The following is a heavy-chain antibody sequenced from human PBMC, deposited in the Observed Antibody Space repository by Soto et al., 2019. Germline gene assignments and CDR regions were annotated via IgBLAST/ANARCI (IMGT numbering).Heavy chain of an antibody. CDR3: ARGYPRWGSVVVPAANDYYYYGMDV. CDR2: IIPIFGTA. D-gene: IGHD2-2*01. Sequence: QVQLVQSGAEVKKPGSSVKVSCKASGGTFSSYAISWVRQAPGQGLEWMGGIIPIFGTANYPQKFQGRVTITADESTSTAYMELSSLRSEDTAVYYCARGYPRWGSVVVPAANDYYYYGMDVWGQGTTVTVSS. J-gene: IGHJ6*02. CDR1: GGTFSSYA. V-gene: IGHV1-69*01.